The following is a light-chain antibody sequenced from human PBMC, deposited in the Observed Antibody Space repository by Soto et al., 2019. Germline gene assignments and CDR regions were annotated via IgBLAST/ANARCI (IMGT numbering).Light chain of an antibody. V-gene: IGKV1-8*01. CDR3: QQYYTYPWT. J-gene: IGKJ1*01. CDR1: QGISSY. Sequence: AIRMTQSPSSLSASTGHRVTITCRASQGISSYLAWYQQKPGKAPKVLIHNASTLQGGVPSRFSGSGSGTDFTLTISRLQSEDFATYYCQQYYTYPWTFGQGTKVEIK. CDR2: NAS.